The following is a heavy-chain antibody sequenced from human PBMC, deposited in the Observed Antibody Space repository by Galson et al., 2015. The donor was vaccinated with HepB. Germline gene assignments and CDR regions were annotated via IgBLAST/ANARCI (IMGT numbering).Heavy chain of an antibody. CDR2: ISAYNGNT. CDR1: GYTFTSYG. V-gene: IGHV1-18*01. CDR3: ARGRPGVRFLEWFDYFDY. D-gene: IGHD3-3*01. J-gene: IGHJ4*02. Sequence: SVKVSCKASGYTFTSYGISWVRQAPGQGLEWMGWISAYNGNTNYAQKLQGRATMTTDTSTSTAYMELRSLRSDDTAVYYCARGRPGVRFLEWFDYFDYWGQGTLVTVSS.